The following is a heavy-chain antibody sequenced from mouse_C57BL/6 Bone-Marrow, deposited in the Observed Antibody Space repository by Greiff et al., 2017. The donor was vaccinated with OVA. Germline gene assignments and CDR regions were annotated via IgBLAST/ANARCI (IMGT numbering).Heavy chain of an antibody. J-gene: IGHJ3*01. CDR1: GFTFSDYG. CDR2: ISSGSSTI. D-gene: IGHD1-1*01. V-gene: IGHV5-17*01. Sequence: EVHLVESGGGLVKPGGSLKLSCAASGFTFSDYGMHWVRQAPEKGLEWVAYISSGSSTIYYADTVKGRFTISRDNAKNTLFLQMTSLRSEDTAMYYCARRGNYGSSYYAWFAYWGQGTLVTVSA. CDR3: ARRGNYGSSYYAWFAY.